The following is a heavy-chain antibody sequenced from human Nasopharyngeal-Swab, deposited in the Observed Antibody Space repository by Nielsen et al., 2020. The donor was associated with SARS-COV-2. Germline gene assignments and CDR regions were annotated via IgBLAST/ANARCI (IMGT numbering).Heavy chain of an antibody. CDR3: ARESRMATGGTEY. V-gene: IGHV1-2*06. J-gene: IGHJ4*02. D-gene: IGHD6-13*01. CDR2: INPNSGGT. Sequence: ASVKVSCKASGYTFSGYYMHWVRQAPGQGLEWMGRINPNSGGTNYAQQFQGRVTMTRDTSISTVYMELSSLGYDDTAMYYCARESRMATGGTEYWGQGTLVTVSS. CDR1: GYTFSGYY.